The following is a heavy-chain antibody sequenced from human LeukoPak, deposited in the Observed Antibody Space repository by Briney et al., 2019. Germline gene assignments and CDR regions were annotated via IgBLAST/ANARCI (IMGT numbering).Heavy chain of an antibody. D-gene: IGHD2-2*01. V-gene: IGHV1-46*03. Sequence: GASVKVSCKASGYTFTSYYMHWVRQAPGQGLEWMGIINPSGGSTSYAQKFQGRVTMTRDMSTSTVYMELSSLRSEDTAVYYCITEPPMDFFVVVPAWGQGTLVTVSS. CDR1: GYTFTSYY. CDR3: ITEPPMDFFVVVPA. CDR2: INPSGGST. J-gene: IGHJ5*02.